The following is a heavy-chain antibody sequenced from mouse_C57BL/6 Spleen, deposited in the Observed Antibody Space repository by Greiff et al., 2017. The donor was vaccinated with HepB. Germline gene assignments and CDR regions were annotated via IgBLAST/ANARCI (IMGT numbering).Heavy chain of an antibody. J-gene: IGHJ2*01. CDR1: GFTFSNYW. CDR2: IRLKSDNYAT. V-gene: IGHV6-3*01. D-gene: IGHD2-4*01. CDR3: DGGNDYDDYFDC. Sequence: EVKLMESGGGLVQPGGSMKLSCVASGFTFSNYWMNWVRQSPEKGLEWVAQIRLKSDNYATHYAESVKGRFTISRDDYKSSVYLQMNNLRAEDTGIYYCDGGNDYDDYFDCWGQGTTLTVSS.